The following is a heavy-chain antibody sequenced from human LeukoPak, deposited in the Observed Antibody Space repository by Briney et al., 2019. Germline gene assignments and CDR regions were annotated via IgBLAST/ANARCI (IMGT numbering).Heavy chain of an antibody. V-gene: IGHV3-23*01. CDR1: GFAFSSYA. CDR3: AKGVIVVVITLFDY. J-gene: IGHJ4*02. D-gene: IGHD3-22*01. CDR2: ISGSGGST. Sequence: GGSLRLSCAASGFAFSSYAMSWVRQAPGKGLEWVSAISGSGGSTYYADSVKGRFTISRDNSKNTLYLQMNSLRAEDTAVYYCAKGVIVVVITLFDYWGQGTLVTVSS.